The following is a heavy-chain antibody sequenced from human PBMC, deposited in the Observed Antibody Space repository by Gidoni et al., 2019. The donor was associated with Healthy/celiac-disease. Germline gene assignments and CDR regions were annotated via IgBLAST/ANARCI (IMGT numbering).Heavy chain of an antibody. D-gene: IGHD6-6*01. V-gene: IGHV3-23*01. CDR3: AKHKNAARDNFDY. J-gene: IGHJ4*02. CDR1: GFTFSTYA. Sequence: EVQLLESGGGLVQPGGSLRLSCAASGFTFSTYAMTWVRQAPGKGLEWVSAISGGGSSTYYADSVKGRFSISRDNSKNALYLQMNSLRAEDTAVYYCAKHKNAARDNFDYWGQGTLVTVSS. CDR2: ISGGGSST.